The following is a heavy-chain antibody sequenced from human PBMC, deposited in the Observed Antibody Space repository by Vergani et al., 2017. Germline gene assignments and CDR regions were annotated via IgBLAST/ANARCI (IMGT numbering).Heavy chain of an antibody. Sequence: QVQLHESGPGLVKPSQTLSLTCTVSGGSITSGSFYWSWIRQPAGKGLEWIGRIHSSGTTNYNPSLKSRVTLSVDTSKNQLSLRMTSVTAADTAVYFCARDRDGRGVIVYDSFDLWGPGAMVTVSS. D-gene: IGHD5/OR15-5a*01. CDR3: ARDRDGRGVIVYDSFDL. CDR2: IHSSGTT. V-gene: IGHV4-61*02. J-gene: IGHJ3*01. CDR1: GGSITSGSFY.